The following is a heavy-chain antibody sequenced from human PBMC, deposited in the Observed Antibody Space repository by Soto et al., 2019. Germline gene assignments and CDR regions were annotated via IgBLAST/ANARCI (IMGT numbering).Heavy chain of an antibody. CDR1: GGSISSGGYY. Sequence: SETLSLTCTVSGGSISSGGYYWTWIRQHPVKGLEWLGYIYYSGSTYYSPSLASRINISIDTSKNQFSLTLSSVTAADTAVYYCARNLGRPPPSYYYYYMDVWGKGATVTVSS. J-gene: IGHJ6*03. CDR2: IYYSGST. CDR3: ARNLGRPPPSYYYYYMDV. V-gene: IGHV4-31*03. D-gene: IGHD3-10*01.